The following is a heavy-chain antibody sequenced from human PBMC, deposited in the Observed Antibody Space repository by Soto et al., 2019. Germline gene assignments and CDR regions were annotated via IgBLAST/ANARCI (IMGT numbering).Heavy chain of an antibody. D-gene: IGHD4-17*01. J-gene: IGHJ2*01. CDR2: IKQDGSEK. CDR1: GFTFSSYW. Sequence: GGSLRLSCAASGFTFSSYWMSWVRQAPGKGLEWVANIKQDGSEKYYVDSVKGRFTISRDNAKNSLYLQMNSLRAEDTAVYYCARVSYGDYIPGGPQLDWYFDLWGRGTLVTVSS. V-gene: IGHV3-7*01. CDR3: ARVSYGDYIPGGPQLDWYFDL.